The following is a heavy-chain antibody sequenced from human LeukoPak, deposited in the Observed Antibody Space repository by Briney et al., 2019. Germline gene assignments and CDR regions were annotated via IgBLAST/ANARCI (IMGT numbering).Heavy chain of an antibody. CDR3: ARGLNLEINYFDY. J-gene: IGHJ4*02. Sequence: SETLSLTCTVSGDSITASYWSWIRQSPGKGLEWIAYISYSGTTDYSYYLGSRVAISVDTSKNQFSLKLSSVTAADTAVYYCARGLNLEINYFDYWGQGTLVTVSS. CDR1: GDSITASY. CDR2: ISYSGTT. V-gene: IGHV4-59*01. D-gene: IGHD5-24*01.